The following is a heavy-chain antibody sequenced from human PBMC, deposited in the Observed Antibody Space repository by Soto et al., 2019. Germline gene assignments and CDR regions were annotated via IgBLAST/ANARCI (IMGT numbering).Heavy chain of an antibody. J-gene: IGHJ6*02. CDR2: IYYSGST. D-gene: IGHD3-10*01. CDR1: GGSISSSSYY. V-gene: IGHV4-39*01. CDR3: ARVEVVRGVISDYYYGMDV. Sequence: SETLSLTCTVSGGSISSSSYYWGWIRQPPGKGLEWIGSIYYSGSTYYNPSLKSRVTISVDTSKNQFSLKLSSVTAADTAVYYCARVEVVRGVISDYYYGMDVWGQGTTVTVSS.